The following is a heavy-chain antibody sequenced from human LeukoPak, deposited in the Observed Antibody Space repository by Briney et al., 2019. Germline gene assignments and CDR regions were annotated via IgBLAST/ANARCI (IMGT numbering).Heavy chain of an antibody. CDR3: ARHAYSSSWFDP. J-gene: IGHJ5*02. CDR1: GGSISSYY. V-gene: IGHV4-59*08. D-gene: IGHD6-13*01. Sequence: PSETLSLTCTVSGGSISSYYWSWIRQPPGKGLEWIGYIYYSGSTNYNPSLKSRVTISVDTSKNQFSLKLSSVTAADTAVYYCARHAYSSSWFDPWGQGTLVTVSS. CDR2: IYYSGST.